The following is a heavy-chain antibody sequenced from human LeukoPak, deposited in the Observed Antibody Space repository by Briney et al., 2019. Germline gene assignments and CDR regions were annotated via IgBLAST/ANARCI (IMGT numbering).Heavy chain of an antibody. J-gene: IGHJ6*03. CDR2: ISYDGSNK. CDR3: ARDKWEPTSPDPQSYYYYYMDV. CDR1: GFTFSSYA. Sequence: GGSLRLSCAASGFTFSSYAMHWVRQAPGKGLEWVAVISYDGSNKYYADSVKGRFTISRDNSKNTLYLQMNSLRAEDTAVYYCARDKWEPTSPDPQSYYYYYMDVWGKGTTVTVSS. V-gene: IGHV3-30-3*01. D-gene: IGHD1-26*01.